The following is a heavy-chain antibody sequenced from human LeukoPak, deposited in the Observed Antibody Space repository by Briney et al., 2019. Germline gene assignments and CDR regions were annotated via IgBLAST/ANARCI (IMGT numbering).Heavy chain of an antibody. D-gene: IGHD3-22*01. CDR1: GVSISPSY. J-gene: IGHJ4*02. CDR3: ARDRYYDSSGYYYPFDY. Sequence: SETLSLTCTVSGVSISPSYWSWIRQPAGKGLEWIGRIYTSGSTNYNPSLKSRVTMSVDTSKNQFSLKLSSVTAADTAVYYCARDRYYDSSGYYYPFDYWGQGTLVTVSS. V-gene: IGHV4-4*07. CDR2: IYTSGST.